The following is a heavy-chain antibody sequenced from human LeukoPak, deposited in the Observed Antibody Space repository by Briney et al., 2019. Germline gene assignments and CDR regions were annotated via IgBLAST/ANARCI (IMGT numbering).Heavy chain of an antibody. V-gene: IGHV3-21*01. D-gene: IGHD3-3*01. CDR2: ISSSSSYI. J-gene: IGHJ4*02. CDR3: AGVTGWDFWSGPLDY. Sequence: SGGSLRLSCAASGFTFSSYSMNWVRQAPGKGLEWVSSISSSSSYIYYADSVKGRFTISRDNAKNSLYLQMNSLRAEDTAVYYCAGVTGWDFWSGPLDYWGQGTLVTVSS. CDR1: GFTFSSYS.